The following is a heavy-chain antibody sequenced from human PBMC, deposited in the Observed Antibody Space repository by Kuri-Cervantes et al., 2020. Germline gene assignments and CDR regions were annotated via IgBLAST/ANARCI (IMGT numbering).Heavy chain of an antibody. V-gene: IGHV3-30-3*01. J-gene: IGHJ5*02. CDR2: ISYDGSNK. CDR1: GFTFSSYA. D-gene: IGHD3-10*01. CDR3: AKDFRTVRANWFDP. Sequence: GESLKISCAASGFTFSSYAMHWVRQAPGKGLEWVAVISYDGSNKYYADSVKGRFTISRDNSKNTLYLQMNSLRAEDTAVYYCAKDFRTVRANWFDPWGQGTLVTVSS.